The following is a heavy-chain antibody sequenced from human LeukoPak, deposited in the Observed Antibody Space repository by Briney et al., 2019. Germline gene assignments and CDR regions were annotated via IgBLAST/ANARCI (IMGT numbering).Heavy chain of an antibody. CDR3: AKQAAAGIYYYYGMDV. CDR2: ISGSGGST. V-gene: IGHV3-23*01. CDR1: GFTFSSYA. J-gene: IGHJ6*02. D-gene: IGHD6-13*01. Sequence: GGSLRLSCAASGFTFSSYAMSWVRQAPGKGLEWASGISGSGGSTHYADSVKGRFTISRDNSKNTLYLQMNSLRAEDTAVYYCAKQAAAGIYYYYGMDVWGQGTTVTVSS.